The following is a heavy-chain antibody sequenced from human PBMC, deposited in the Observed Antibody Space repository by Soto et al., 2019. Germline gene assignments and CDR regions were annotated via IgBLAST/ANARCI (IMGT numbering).Heavy chain of an antibody. D-gene: IGHD3-22*01. CDR3: ARGNYYDSSGYYDY. Sequence: PSETLSLTCTVSGGSFSSYYWSWIRQPPGKGLEWIGYIYYSGSTNYNPSLKSRVTISVDTSKNQFSLKLSSVTAADTAVYYCARGNYYDSSGYYDYWGQGTLVTVYS. V-gene: IGHV4-59*01. J-gene: IGHJ4*02. CDR2: IYYSGST. CDR1: GGSFSSYY.